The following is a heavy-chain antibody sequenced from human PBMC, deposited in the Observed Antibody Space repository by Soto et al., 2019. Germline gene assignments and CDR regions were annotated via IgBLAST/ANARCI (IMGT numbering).Heavy chain of an antibody. D-gene: IGHD5-12*01. J-gene: IGHJ4*01. CDR1: GNTNTTND. CDR3: ATYDYHWYSFDY. Sequence: GASVKPSSKAPGNTNTTNDMHWVRQAPGQGYEWMGIINPSGGSTTYAQKFQGRVTMTRDTSTTTVYMELSSLKSEDTAVYYCATYDYHWYSFDYWG. CDR2: INPSGGST. V-gene: IGHV1-46*01.